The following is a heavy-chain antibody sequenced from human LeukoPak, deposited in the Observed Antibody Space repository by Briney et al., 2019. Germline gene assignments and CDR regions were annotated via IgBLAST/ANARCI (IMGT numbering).Heavy chain of an antibody. CDR3: SGHGSSSY. Sequence: GGSLRLSCAASGFTFSSYWMHWVRQAPGKGLVWVSRINSDGSSTSYADSVKGRFTISRDISKNILYLQMNSLRAEDTALYYASGHGSSSYWGQGTLVTVSS. V-gene: IGHV3-74*01. CDR1: GFTFSSYW. J-gene: IGHJ4*02. CDR2: INSDGSST. D-gene: IGHD6-13*01.